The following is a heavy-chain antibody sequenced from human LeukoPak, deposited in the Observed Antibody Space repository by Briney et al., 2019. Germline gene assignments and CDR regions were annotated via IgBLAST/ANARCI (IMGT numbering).Heavy chain of an antibody. J-gene: IGHJ5*02. Sequence: SETLSLTCTVSGGSISSYYWSWIRQPPGKGLEWIGYIYYSGSTHYNPSLKSRVTISVDTSKNQFSLKLSSVTAADTAVYYFFKQKPEYEILTLNWFDPWGQGTLVTVSS. CDR1: GGSISSYY. CDR2: IYYSGST. D-gene: IGHD3-9*01. V-gene: IGHV4-59*01. CDR3: FKQKPEYEILTLNWFDP.